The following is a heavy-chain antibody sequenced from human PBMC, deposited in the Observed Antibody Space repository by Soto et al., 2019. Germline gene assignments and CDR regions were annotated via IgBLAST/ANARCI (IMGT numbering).Heavy chain of an antibody. J-gene: IGHJ4*02. CDR3: ARGVGIAAAGTSTVRYFDY. D-gene: IGHD6-13*01. V-gene: IGHV4-4*07. CDR1: GGSISSYY. Sequence: QVQLQESGPGLVKPSETLSLTCTVSGGSISSYYWSWIRQPAGKGLEWIGRIYTSGSTNYNPSLKRRVTVSVDTSKNQFTLKLSSVTAADTAVYYCARGVGIAAAGTSTVRYFDYWGQGTLVTVSS. CDR2: IYTSGST.